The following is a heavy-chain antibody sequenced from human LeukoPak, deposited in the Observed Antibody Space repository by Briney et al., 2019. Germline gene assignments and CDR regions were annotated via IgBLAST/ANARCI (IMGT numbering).Heavy chain of an antibody. D-gene: IGHD2/OR15-2a*01. Sequence: GGSLRLSCAASGFTLDDYAMHWVRQAPGKGLEWVAGISWNSVNIGYADSVKGRFTISRDNAKNSLYLQMNSLRAEDIALFYGAKGTNSRGAVGHYRDYWGQGTLVTVSS. CDR3: AKGTNSRGAVGHYRDY. V-gene: IGHV3-9*03. J-gene: IGHJ4*02. CDR2: ISWNSVNI. CDR1: GFTLDDYA.